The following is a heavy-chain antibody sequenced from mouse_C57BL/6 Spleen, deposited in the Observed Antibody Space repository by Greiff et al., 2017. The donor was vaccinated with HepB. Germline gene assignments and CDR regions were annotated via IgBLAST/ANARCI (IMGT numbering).Heavy chain of an antibody. CDR2: IHPNSGST. V-gene: IGHV1-64*01. J-gene: IGHJ2*01. CDR3: ARSGYYGSRNY. Sequence: VQLQQPGAELVKPGASVKLSCKASGYTFTSYWMHWVKQRPGQGLEWIGMIHPNSGSTNYNEKFKSKATLTVDKSSSTAYMELRSLTSEDSAVYYCARSGYYGSRNYWGQGTTLTVSS. D-gene: IGHD1-1*01. CDR1: GYTFTSYW.